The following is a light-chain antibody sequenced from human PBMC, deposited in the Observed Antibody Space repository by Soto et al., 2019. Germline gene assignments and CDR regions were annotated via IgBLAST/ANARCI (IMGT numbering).Light chain of an antibody. CDR1: QSVSSN. CDR3: QQYNVWPVT. Sequence: EIVMTQSPATLSVSPGERATLSCRASQSVSSNLAWYQQKPGQTPKLLIYVASTRATGIPARFSGSGSGTEFTLTISSLQSEDFAVYYCQQYNVWPVTFGGGTKVEFK. CDR2: VAS. J-gene: IGKJ4*01. V-gene: IGKV3-15*01.